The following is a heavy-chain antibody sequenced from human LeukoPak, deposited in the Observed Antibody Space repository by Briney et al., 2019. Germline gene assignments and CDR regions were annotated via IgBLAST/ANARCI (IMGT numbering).Heavy chain of an antibody. CDR1: GGAISRYY. V-gene: IGHV4-59*01. Sequence: SETLSLPCTVSGGAISRYYWSWIRQPPGKGLEWIGYFYYSGSTNYNPSLKSRVTISVDTSKNQFSLKLSSVTAADTAVYYCARGIQLWSEYYYMDVWGKGTTVTVSS. CDR3: ARGIQLWSEYYYMDV. D-gene: IGHD5-18*01. CDR2: FYYSGST. J-gene: IGHJ6*03.